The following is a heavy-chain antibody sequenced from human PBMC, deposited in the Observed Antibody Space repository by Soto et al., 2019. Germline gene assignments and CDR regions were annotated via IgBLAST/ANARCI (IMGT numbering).Heavy chain of an antibody. V-gene: IGHV3-30-3*01. Sequence: QVQLVESGGGVVQPGTSLRLSCAASGFTFSNYAIHWVRQAPGKGLEWVAVISYDGSKKFFADSVKGRFTISRDYSKNTVYLQMNSLRVEEPAVYYCARGTAVTSTNYFDMDVWGQGTTVTVSS. CDR1: GFTFSNYA. D-gene: IGHD6-19*01. CDR3: ARGTAVTSTNYFDMDV. J-gene: IGHJ6*02. CDR2: ISYDGSKK.